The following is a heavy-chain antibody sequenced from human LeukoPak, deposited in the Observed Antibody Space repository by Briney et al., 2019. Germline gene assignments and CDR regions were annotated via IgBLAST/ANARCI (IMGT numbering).Heavy chain of an antibody. V-gene: IGHV7-4-1*02. J-gene: IGHJ5*02. CDR2: INTNTGNP. D-gene: IGHD3-10*01. Sequence: ASVKVSCKASGGTFSSYAISWVRQAPGQGLEWMGWINTNTGNPTYAQGFTGRFVFSLDTSVSTAYLQISSLKAEDTAVYYCARDQGLLWFGELLSMFDPWGQGTLVTVSS. CDR3: ARDQGLLWFGELLSMFDP. CDR1: GGTFSSYA.